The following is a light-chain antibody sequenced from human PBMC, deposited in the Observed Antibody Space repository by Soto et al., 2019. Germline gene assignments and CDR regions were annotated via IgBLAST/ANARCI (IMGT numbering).Light chain of an antibody. J-gene: IGLJ3*02. CDR1: SRDVGGYNW. Sequence: QSALTQPPSASGSPGQSVTISCTGTSRDVGGYNWVSWYQQHPGKAPKLMIYEVSNRPSGVSDRLSGSKSGNTASLTISGLQAEDEADYYCSSYATRNTLVFGGGTKLTVL. CDR2: EVS. V-gene: IGLV2-14*01. CDR3: SSYATRNTLV.